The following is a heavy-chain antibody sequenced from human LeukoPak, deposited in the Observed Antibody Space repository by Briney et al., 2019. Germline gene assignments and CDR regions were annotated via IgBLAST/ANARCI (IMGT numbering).Heavy chain of an antibody. CDR3: ARDECPLWSISCHRGFDP. V-gene: IGHV1-8*01. CDR2: MNPNSGNT. J-gene: IGHJ5*02. Sequence: ASVKVSCKASGYTFTSYDINWVRQATGQGLEWMGWMNPNSGNTGYAQKFQGRVTMTRNTSISTAYMELSSLRSEDTAVYYCARDECPLWSISCHRGFDPWGQGLLVTVSS. D-gene: IGHD2-2*02. CDR1: GYTFTSYD.